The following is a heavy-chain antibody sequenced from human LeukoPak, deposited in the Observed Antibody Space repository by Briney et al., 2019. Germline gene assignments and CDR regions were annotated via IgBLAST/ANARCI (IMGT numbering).Heavy chain of an antibody. Sequence: GGSLRLSCAASGFTFSSYAMHWVRQAPGKGLEWVAVISYDGSNKYYADSVKGRFTISRDNSKNTLYLQMNSLRAEDTAVYYCARDRGAYCGGDCPSGAFDIWGQGAMVTVSS. CDR3: ARDRGAYCGGDCPSGAFDI. CDR2: ISYDGSNK. D-gene: IGHD2-21*02. CDR1: GFTFSSYA. V-gene: IGHV3-30*04. J-gene: IGHJ3*02.